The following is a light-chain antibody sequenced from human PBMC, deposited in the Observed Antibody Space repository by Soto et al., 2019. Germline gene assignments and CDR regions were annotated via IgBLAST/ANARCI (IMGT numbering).Light chain of an antibody. CDR1: SGYSNYK. J-gene: IGLJ2*01. CDR2: VGTGGIVG. Sequence: QYVLTQPPSASASLGASVTLTCTLSSGYSNYKVDWYQQRPGKGPRFVMRVGTGGIVGSKGDGIPDRFSVLGSGLNRYLTIKNIQEEDESDYHCGADHGSGSNFVLVFGGGTKLTVL. V-gene: IGLV9-49*01. CDR3: GADHGSGSNFVLV.